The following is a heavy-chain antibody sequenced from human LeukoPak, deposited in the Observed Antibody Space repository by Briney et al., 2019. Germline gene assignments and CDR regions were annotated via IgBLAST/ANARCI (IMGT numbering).Heavy chain of an antibody. V-gene: IGHV3-23*01. CDR3: AKDIAAAKPYYFDY. CDR1: GFTFSSYS. CDR2: ISNSGGST. J-gene: IGHJ4*02. D-gene: IGHD6-13*01. Sequence: PGGSLRLSCAASGFTFSSYSMSWVRQAPGKGLEWVSGISNSGGSTYYADSVKGRFTISRDNSKNMLYLQMSSLRAEDTAVYYCAKDIAAAKPYYFDYWGQGSLVTASS.